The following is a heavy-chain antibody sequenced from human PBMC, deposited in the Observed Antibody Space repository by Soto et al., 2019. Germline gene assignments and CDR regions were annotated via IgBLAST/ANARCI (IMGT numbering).Heavy chain of an antibody. V-gene: IGHV4-34*01. CDR2: INHSGST. Sequence: PSETLSLTCAVYGGSFSGYYWSWIRQPPGKGLEWIGEINHSGSTNYNPSLKSRVTISVDTSKNQFSLKLSSVTAADTAVYYCARGGMGIAAADFDYWGQGTLVTVSS. CDR1: GGSFSGYY. J-gene: IGHJ4*02. D-gene: IGHD6-13*01. CDR3: ARGGMGIAAADFDY.